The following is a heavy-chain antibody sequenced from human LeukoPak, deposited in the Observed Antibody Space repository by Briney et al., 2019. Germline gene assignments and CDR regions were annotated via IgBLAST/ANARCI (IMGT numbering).Heavy chain of an antibody. V-gene: IGHV4-34*01. CDR1: GGSFSGYY. CDR2: INHSGST. D-gene: IGHD2-2*01. CDR3: ARRGYCSSTSCPLHYYYYYGMDV. Sequence: SETLSLTCAVYGGSFSGYYWSWIRQPPGKGLEWIGEINHSGSTNYNPSLKSRVTISVDTSKNRFSLKLSSVTAADTAVYYCARRGYCSSTSCPLHYYYYYGMDVWGQGTTVTVSS. J-gene: IGHJ6*02.